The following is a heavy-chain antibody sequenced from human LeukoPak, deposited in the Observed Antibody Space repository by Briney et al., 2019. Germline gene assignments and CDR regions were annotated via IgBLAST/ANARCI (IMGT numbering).Heavy chain of an antibody. D-gene: IGHD3-10*01. Sequence: GASVKVSFKASGYTFTSYGISWVRQAPGQGLEWMGWISAYNGNTNYAQKLQGRVTMTTDTSTSTAYMELRSLRSDDTAVYYCAREKPWFGELFGAFDIWGQGKMVTVS. CDR1: GYTFTSYG. CDR3: AREKPWFGELFGAFDI. CDR2: ISAYNGNT. J-gene: IGHJ3*02. V-gene: IGHV1-18*01.